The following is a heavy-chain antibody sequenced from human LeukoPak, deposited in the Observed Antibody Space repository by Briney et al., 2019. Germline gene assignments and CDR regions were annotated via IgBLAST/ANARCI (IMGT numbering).Heavy chain of an antibody. D-gene: IGHD2-2*01. CDR1: GYSFTTYW. Sequence: GESLQTSCRGSGYSFTTYWIGWVRQMPGKGLEWMGIIYPGDSDTRYSPSFQGQVTMSADKSINTAYLQWSSLKASDTAMYYCARRQGCSSTSCPPDSWGQGTLVTVSS. J-gene: IGHJ4*02. CDR2: IYPGDSDT. CDR3: ARRQGCSSTSCPPDS. V-gene: IGHV5-51*01.